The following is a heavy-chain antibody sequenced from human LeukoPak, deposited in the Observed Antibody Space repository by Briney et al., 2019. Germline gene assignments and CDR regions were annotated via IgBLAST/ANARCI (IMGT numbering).Heavy chain of an antibody. D-gene: IGHD6-19*01. CDR1: GFTFSNHA. CDR3: AKGGRFSSGRAYDY. CDR2: IGGSGSNT. J-gene: IGHJ4*02. V-gene: IGHV3-23*01. Sequence: PGGSLRLSCAASGFTFSNHAMSWVRQAPGKGLEWVSTIGGSGSNTFYADSVKGRFTISRDNSKNTLYLQMNSLRAEDSAVYYCAKGGRFSSGRAYDYWGQGVLVTVSS.